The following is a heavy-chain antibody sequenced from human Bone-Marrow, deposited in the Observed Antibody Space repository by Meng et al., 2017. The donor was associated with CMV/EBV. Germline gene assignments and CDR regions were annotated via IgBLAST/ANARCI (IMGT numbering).Heavy chain of an antibody. V-gene: IGHV1-46*01. J-gene: IGHJ5*02. Sequence: ASVKVSCKASGYTFTSYYMHWVRQAPGQGLEWMGIINPSGGSTSYAQKFQGRVTMTRDTSTSTAYMELRSLRSDDTAVYYCARDRFVTIFGRWFDPWGQGTRVTGSS. D-gene: IGHD3-3*01. CDR3: ARDRFVTIFGRWFDP. CDR1: GYTFTSYY. CDR2: INPSGGST.